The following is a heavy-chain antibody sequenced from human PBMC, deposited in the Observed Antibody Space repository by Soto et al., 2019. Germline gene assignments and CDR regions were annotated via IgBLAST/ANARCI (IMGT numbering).Heavy chain of an antibody. CDR3: ARLRVPAAPHYYYYYGMDV. CDR1: GGTFSSYA. V-gene: IGHV1-69*12. Sequence: QVQLVQSGAEVKKPGSSVKVSCKASGGTFSSYAISWVRQAPGQGLEWMGGIIPIFGTANYEQKFQGRVTITADESTSTAYMELSSLRSEDTAVYYCARLRVPAAPHYYYYYGMDVWGQGTTVTVSS. J-gene: IGHJ6*02. CDR2: IIPIFGTA. D-gene: IGHD2-2*01.